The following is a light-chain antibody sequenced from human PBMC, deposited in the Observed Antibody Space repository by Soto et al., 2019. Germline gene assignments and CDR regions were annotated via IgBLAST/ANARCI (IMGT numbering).Light chain of an antibody. Sequence: SVLTQPPSASGSPGQSVTISCTGTSSDVGAYNYVSWYQQHPGKAPKLMIYEVNKRPSGVPDRFSGSKSGDTASLTVSGLQADDEADYYCSSYAGTSNFYVFGTGTKVTVL. J-gene: IGLJ1*01. V-gene: IGLV2-8*01. CDR3: SSYAGTSNFYV. CDR1: SSDVGAYNY. CDR2: EVN.